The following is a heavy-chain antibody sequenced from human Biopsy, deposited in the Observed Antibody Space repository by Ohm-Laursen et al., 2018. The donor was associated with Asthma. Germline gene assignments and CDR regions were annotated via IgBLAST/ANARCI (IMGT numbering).Heavy chain of an antibody. D-gene: IGHD5-12*01. J-gene: IGHJ6*02. CDR2: LIPVLGTP. CDR3: ARGYSGSDRIVYYYSGLEV. CDR1: GDSFSNYA. V-gene: IGHV1-69*13. Sequence: SVKVSCKASGDSFSNYAISWVRQASGQGLEWMGGLIPVLGTPDHAQMFEGRVTITADESTSTAYMELSSLSSEDTAVYYCARGYSGSDRIVYYYSGLEVWGQGTTVTVSS.